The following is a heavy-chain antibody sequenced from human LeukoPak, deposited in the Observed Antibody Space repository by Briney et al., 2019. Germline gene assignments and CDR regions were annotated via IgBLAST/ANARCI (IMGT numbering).Heavy chain of an antibody. V-gene: IGHV1-69*13. CDR3: ARDSSIAARSFDY. CDR1: GGTFSSYA. D-gene: IGHD6-6*01. Sequence: GASVKVSCKASGGTFSSYAISWVRQAPGQGLEWMGGIIPIFGTANYAQKFQGRVTITADESTSTAYMELSNLRSEDTAVYYCARDSSIAARSFDYWGQGTLVTVSS. CDR2: IIPIFGTA. J-gene: IGHJ4*02.